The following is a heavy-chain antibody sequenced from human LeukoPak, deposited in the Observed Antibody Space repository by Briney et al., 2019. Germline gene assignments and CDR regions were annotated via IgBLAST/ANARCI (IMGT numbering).Heavy chain of an antibody. V-gene: IGHV1-69*04. J-gene: IGHJ3*02. CDR1: GGTLSSYA. CDR2: IIPILGIA. CDR3: ARVGAYYYDSSGYSRGAFDI. D-gene: IGHD3-22*01. Sequence: SVKVSCKASGGTLSSYAISWVRQAPGQGLEWMGRIIPILGIANYAQKFQGRVAITADKSTSTAYMELSSLRSEDTAVYYCARVGAYYYDSSGYSRGAFDIWGQGTMVTVSS.